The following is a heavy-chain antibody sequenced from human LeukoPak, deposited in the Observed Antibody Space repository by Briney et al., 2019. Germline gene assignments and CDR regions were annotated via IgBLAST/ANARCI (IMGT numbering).Heavy chain of an antibody. J-gene: IGHJ4*02. CDR1: GGSISSYY. V-gene: IGHV4-59*05. CDR3: ARRLAGTEDY. CDR2: IYYSGST. Sequence: PSETLSLTCTVSGGSISSYYWSWIRQPAGKGLEWIGSIYYSGSTYYNPSLKSRVTISVDTSKNQFSLKLSSVTAADTAVYYCARRLAGTEDYWGQGTLVTVSS. D-gene: IGHD6-13*01.